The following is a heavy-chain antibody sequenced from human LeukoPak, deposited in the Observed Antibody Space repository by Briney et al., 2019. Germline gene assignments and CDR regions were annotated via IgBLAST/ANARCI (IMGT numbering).Heavy chain of an antibody. J-gene: IGHJ6*02. CDR3: AVYSSGWYASWDYYGMDV. D-gene: IGHD6-19*01. CDR1: GGSFSGYY. CDR2: INHSGST. V-gene: IGHV4-34*01. Sequence: PSETLSLTCAVYGGSFSGYYWSWIRQPPGKGLEWIGEINHSGSTNYNPSLKSRVTISVDTSKNQFSLKLSSVTAADTAVYYCAVYSSGWYASWDYYGMDVWGQGTTVTVSS.